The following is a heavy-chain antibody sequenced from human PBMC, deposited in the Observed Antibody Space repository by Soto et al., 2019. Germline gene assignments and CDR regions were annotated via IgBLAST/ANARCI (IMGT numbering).Heavy chain of an antibody. CDR1: GASMSSYF. CDR2: IYYSGST. CDR3: ARHSPYTSGWYYFAY. Sequence: PSETLSLTCSVSGASMSSYFWSWIRQPPGKGLEWIGYIYYSGSTDYNPSLKSRVSMSVDTSKNQFSLKLTSVTAADTAVYYCARHSPYTSGWYYFAYWGLGTLVTVSS. V-gene: IGHV4-59*08. J-gene: IGHJ4*02. D-gene: IGHD6-19*01.